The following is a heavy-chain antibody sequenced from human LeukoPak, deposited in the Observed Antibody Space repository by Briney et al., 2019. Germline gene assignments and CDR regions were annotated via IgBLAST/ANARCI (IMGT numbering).Heavy chain of an antibody. CDR1: GGSISSYY. CDR3: ARDYEENSSSSTHYYVSGGYRPGSYYYLGL. CDR2: IYYSVST. J-gene: IGHJ6*03. Sequence: SGTLSLTCTVSGGSISSYYWGWDRHPPGKGLEWGGDIYYSVSTNDNPSPKSRVTISVDTSQKQFSLKLSSVTAAGTPVYYCARDYEENSSSSTHYYVSGGYRPGSYYYLGLWGKGTTVTVSS. V-gene: IGHV4-59*13. D-gene: IGHD3-10*01.